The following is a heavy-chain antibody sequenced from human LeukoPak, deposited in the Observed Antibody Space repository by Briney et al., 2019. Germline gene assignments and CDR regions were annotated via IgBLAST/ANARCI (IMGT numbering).Heavy chain of an antibody. CDR1: GVTFTSDA. D-gene: IGHD2-2*01. J-gene: IGHJ4*02. CDR2: ISGYICST. Sequence: GGCLRLSCAASGVTFTSDAMSCGRGAPGEGLEWVSGISGYICSTDYTDSVKGRFTISRDNSKTTLYQHMNSLRAEDTAVYYCAKGGRYCSSTSCYVNYWGQGTPVTVSS. V-gene: IGHV3-23*01. CDR3: AKGGRYCSSTSCYVNY.